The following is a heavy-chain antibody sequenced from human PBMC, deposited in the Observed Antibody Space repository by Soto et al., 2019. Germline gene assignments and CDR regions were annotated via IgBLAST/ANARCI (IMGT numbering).Heavy chain of an antibody. CDR3: ARDPGGGRYGDYGISP. J-gene: IGHJ5*02. CDR1: GGSISSGGYY. Sequence: QVQLQESGPGLVKPSQTLSLTCTVSGGSISSGGYYWSWIRQHPGKGLESIGYIYYSGSTYYNPSLKSRVTISVDTSKNQFSLKLSSVTAADTAVYYCARDPGGGRYGDYGISPWGQGTLVTVSS. V-gene: IGHV4-31*03. CDR2: IYYSGST. D-gene: IGHD4-17*01.